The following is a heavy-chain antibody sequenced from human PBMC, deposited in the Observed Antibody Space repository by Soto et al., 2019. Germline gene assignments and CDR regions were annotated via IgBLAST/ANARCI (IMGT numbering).Heavy chain of an antibody. CDR3: ARASDYYYYYMDV. Sequence: GASVKVSCEASGYTFTRYDINCVRQATGQGLEWMGWMNPNSGNTGYAQKFQGRVTMTRNTSISTAYMELSSLRSEDTAVYYCARASDYYYYYMDVWGKGTTVTVSS. V-gene: IGHV1-8*01. CDR1: GYTFTRYD. D-gene: IGHD2-21*01. CDR2: MNPNSGNT. J-gene: IGHJ6*03.